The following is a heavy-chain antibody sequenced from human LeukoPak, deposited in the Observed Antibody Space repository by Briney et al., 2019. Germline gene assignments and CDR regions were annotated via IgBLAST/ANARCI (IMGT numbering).Heavy chain of an antibody. V-gene: IGHV1-2*02. Sequence: ASVKVSCKASGYTFTGYYMHWVRQAPGQGLEWMGWINPNSGGTNYAQKFQGRVTMTRDTSISTAYMELSRLRSDDTAVYYCARGTYYYDSRDNWFDPWGQGTLVTVSS. CDR1: GYTFTGYY. CDR3: ARGTYYYDSRDNWFDP. D-gene: IGHD3-22*01. CDR2: INPNSGGT. J-gene: IGHJ5*02.